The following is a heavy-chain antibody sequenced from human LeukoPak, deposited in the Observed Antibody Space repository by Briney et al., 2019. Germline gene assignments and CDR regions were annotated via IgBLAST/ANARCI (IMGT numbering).Heavy chain of an antibody. J-gene: IGHJ6*02. V-gene: IGHV3-7*01. CDR3: ATLSYFYGMAV. CDR2: IRQDGSET. Sequence: WVANIRQDGSETHYVDSVKGRFTISRDNAKNSLYLQMNSLRAEDTAVYYCATLSYFYGMAVWGQGTTVTVSS.